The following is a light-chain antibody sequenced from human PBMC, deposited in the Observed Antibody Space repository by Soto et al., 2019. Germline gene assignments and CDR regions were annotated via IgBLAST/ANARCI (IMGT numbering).Light chain of an antibody. Sequence: QSVLTQPPSVSEAPRQRVTISCSGSSSNIGNNAVNWYQQLPGKAPKLLIYYDDLLPSGVSDRFSGSKSGTTASLAISGIQSEDEADYYCAAWDDSLKGPVFVRMTKLTAL. CDR2: YDD. CDR1: SSNIGNNA. CDR3: AAWDDSLKGPV. V-gene: IGLV1-36*01. J-gene: IGLJ2*01.